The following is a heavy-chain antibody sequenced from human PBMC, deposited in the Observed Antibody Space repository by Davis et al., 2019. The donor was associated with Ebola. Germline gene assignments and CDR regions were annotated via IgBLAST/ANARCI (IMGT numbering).Heavy chain of an antibody. CDR2: LGTSADT. J-gene: IGHJ3*02. CDR3: VKDSSNIWFDI. Sequence: GGSLRLSCAGSGFTVNNNYMTWVRQAPGKGLEWVSTLGTSADTYYADSVKGRFTISRDNSKNTLYLQMNGLRVEDTAIYYCVKDSSNIWFDIWGQGTMVTVSS. CDR1: GFTVNNNY. D-gene: IGHD2-2*01. V-gene: IGHV3-53*01.